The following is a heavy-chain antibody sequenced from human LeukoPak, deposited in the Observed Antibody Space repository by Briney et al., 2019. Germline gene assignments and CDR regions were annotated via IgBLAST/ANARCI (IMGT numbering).Heavy chain of an antibody. V-gene: IGHV3-7*01. D-gene: IGHD3-10*01. CDR2: IKQDGSEK. J-gene: IGHJ4*02. CDR3: ARDYYGSGSTFFDY. Sequence: GGSLRLSCAASGFTFSSYWMSWVRQAPGKGLEWVANIKQDGSEKYYVDSVKGRFTISRDNAKNSLYPQMNSLRAEDTAVYYCARDYYGSGSTFFDYWGQGTLVTVSS. CDR1: GFTFSSYW.